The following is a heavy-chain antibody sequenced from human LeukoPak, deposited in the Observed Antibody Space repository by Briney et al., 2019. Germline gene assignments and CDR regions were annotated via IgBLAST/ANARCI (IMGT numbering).Heavy chain of an antibody. V-gene: IGHV4-4*07. Sequence: PSETLSLTCTVSGGSISSYYWSWIRQPAGKGLEWIGRIYTSGSTDYNPSLKSRVTMSVDTSKNQFSLKLSSVTAADTAVYYCATPPRWGDYFDYWGQGTLVTVSS. J-gene: IGHJ4*02. CDR1: GGSISSYY. CDR3: ATPPRWGDYFDY. CDR2: IYTSGST. D-gene: IGHD1-26*01.